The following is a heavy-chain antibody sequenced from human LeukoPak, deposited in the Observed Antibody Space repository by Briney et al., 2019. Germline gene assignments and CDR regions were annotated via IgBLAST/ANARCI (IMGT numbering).Heavy chain of an antibody. CDR2: IYYSRST. J-gene: IGHJ5*02. CDR1: GGSISSSSYY. V-gene: IGHV4-39*01. CDR3: ARPPDP. Sequence: SETLSLTCTVSGGSISSSSYYWGWIRQPPGMGLEWIGSIYYSRSTYYNPSLKSRVTISVDTSKNQFSLKLSSVTAADTAVYYCARPPDPWGQGTLVIVSS.